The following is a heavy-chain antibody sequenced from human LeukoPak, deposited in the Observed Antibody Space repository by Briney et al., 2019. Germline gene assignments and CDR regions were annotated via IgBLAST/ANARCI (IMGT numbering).Heavy chain of an antibody. V-gene: IGHV1-18*04. CDR3: ARATGTWGHDGFDI. Sequence: ASVKVSCKASGYTFTDYYMNWVRQAPGQGLEWMGWISGSSSNTNYAQRLQGRVTMTTDTSTTTAYMELRSLRSDDTAVYYCARATGTWGHDGFDIWGQGTVVTVSS. J-gene: IGHJ3*02. D-gene: IGHD3-16*01. CDR1: GYTFTDYY. CDR2: ISGSSSNT.